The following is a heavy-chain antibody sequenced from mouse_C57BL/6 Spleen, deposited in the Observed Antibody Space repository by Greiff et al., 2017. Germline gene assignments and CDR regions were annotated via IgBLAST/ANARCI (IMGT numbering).Heavy chain of an antibody. J-gene: IGHJ2*01. CDR3: ARSNWDWGNYFDY. V-gene: IGHV1-80*01. Sequence: QVQLQQSGAELVKPGASVKISCKASGYAFSSYWMNWVKQRPGKGLEWIGQIYPGDGDTNYNGKFKGKATLTADKSSSTAYMQLSSLTSEESAVYFCARSNWDWGNYFDYWGQGTTLTVSS. D-gene: IGHD4-1*01. CDR1: GYAFSSYW. CDR2: IYPGDGDT.